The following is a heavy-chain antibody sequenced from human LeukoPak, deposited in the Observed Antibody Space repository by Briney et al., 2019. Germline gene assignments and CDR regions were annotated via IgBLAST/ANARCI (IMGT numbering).Heavy chain of an antibody. Sequence: ASVKVSCKASGYTFTGYCMHWVRQAPGQGLEWMGWINPNSGGTDYAQKFQGRVTMTRDTSISTAYMELSRLRSDDTAVYYCARLSPAAKGGRTNGIDYWGQGTLVTVSS. CDR3: ARLSPAAKGGRTNGIDY. V-gene: IGHV1-2*02. D-gene: IGHD2-8*01. J-gene: IGHJ4*02. CDR1: GYTFTGYC. CDR2: INPNSGGT.